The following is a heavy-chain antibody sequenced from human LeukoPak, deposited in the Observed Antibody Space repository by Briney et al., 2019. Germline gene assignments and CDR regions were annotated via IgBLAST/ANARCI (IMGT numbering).Heavy chain of an antibody. CDR3: AKNYRGDYVWGSYRSGAFDI. CDR2: ITGSDDST. J-gene: IGHJ3*02. Sequence: PGGSLRLSCGASGFTFSSYAMNWVRQAPGKGLEWVSTITGSDDSTYYADSVKGRFTISRDNSKNTLYLQMNSLRAEDTAVYYCAKNYRGDYVWGSYRSGAFDIWGQGTMVTVPS. CDR1: GFTFSSYA. V-gene: IGHV3-23*01. D-gene: IGHD3-16*02.